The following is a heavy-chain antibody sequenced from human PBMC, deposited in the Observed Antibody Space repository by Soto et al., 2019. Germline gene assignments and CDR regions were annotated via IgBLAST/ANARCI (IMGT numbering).Heavy chain of an antibody. CDR2: ISYDGSNK. D-gene: IGHD3-10*01. CDR3: AKDRGDGYNYDY. V-gene: IGHV3-30*18. Sequence: QVQLVESGGGVVQPGRSLRLSCAASGFTFSSYGVHWVRQAPGKGLEWVAFISYDGSNKNYGDSVKGRFTISRDNSKSTLSLQMNSLRGEDTAVYYCAKDRGDGYNYDYWGQGTLVTVSS. CDR1: GFTFSSYG. J-gene: IGHJ4*02.